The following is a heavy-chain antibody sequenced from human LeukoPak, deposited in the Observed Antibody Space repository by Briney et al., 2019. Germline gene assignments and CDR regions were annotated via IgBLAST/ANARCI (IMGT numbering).Heavy chain of an antibody. CDR2: IKQDGSEK. CDR3: ARAPYYYDSSGYGY. Sequence: PGGSLRLSCAASGFTFSSYWMSRVRQAPGKGLEWVANIKQDGSEKNYVDSVKGRFTISRDNAKNSLYLQMNSLRAEDTAVYYCARAPYYYDSSGYGYWGQGTLVTVSS. D-gene: IGHD3-22*01. J-gene: IGHJ4*02. CDR1: GFTFSSYW. V-gene: IGHV3-7*01.